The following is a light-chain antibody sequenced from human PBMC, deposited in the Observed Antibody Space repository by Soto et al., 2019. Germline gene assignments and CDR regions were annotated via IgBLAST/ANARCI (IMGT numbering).Light chain of an antibody. J-gene: IGKJ5*01. CDR3: QQCNNLPIT. Sequence: DIQMTQSPSSLSASVGDRVTITCQASRDISNYLNWYQQKPGKAPKLLIYDASNLETGVPSRFSGSGSGTEFTLTISSLQPEDIATYYCQQCNNLPITFGQGTRL. V-gene: IGKV1-33*01. CDR1: RDISNY. CDR2: DAS.